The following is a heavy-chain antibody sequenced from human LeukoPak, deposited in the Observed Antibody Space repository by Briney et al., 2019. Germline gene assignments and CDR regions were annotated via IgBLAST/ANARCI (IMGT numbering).Heavy chain of an antibody. V-gene: IGHV4-31*03. CDR2: IYYSGST. CDR1: GGSISSGGYY. CDR3: ARAPERLSKGYFDY. J-gene: IGHJ4*02. Sequence: SETLSLTCTVSGGSISSGGYYWSWIRQHPGKGLEWIGYIYYSGSTYYNPSLKSRVTISVDTSKNQFSLKLSSVTAADTAVYYCARAPERLSKGYFDYWGQGTLVTVSS. D-gene: IGHD1-26*01.